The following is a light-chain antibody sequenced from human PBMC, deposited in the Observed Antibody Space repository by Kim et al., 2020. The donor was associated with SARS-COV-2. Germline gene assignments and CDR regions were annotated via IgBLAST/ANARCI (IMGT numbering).Light chain of an antibody. J-gene: IGLJ3*02. CDR1: NIGSKS. V-gene: IGLV3-21*04. CDR3: QAWDSSSDHWV. Sequence: SYELTQPPSVSVAPGKTARITCGGNNIGSKSVHWYQQKPGQAPVLVIYYVSDRPSGIPERFSGSNSGNTATLTISRVEAGDEADYYCQAWDSSSDHWVFG. CDR2: YVS.